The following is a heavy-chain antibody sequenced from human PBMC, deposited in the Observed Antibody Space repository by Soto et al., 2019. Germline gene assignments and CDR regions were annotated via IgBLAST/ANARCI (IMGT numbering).Heavy chain of an antibody. V-gene: IGHV3-23*01. CDR1: GFTFSSYA. J-gene: IGHJ4*02. CDR2: ISGSGGST. Sequence: GGSLRLSCAASGFTFSSYAMSWVRQAPGKGLEWVSAISGSGGSTYYADSVKGRFTISRDNSKNTLYLQMNSLRAEDTAVYYCAKDQGYCSGGSCPLTSPFDYWGQGTLVTVSS. D-gene: IGHD2-15*01. CDR3: AKDQGYCSGGSCPLTSPFDY.